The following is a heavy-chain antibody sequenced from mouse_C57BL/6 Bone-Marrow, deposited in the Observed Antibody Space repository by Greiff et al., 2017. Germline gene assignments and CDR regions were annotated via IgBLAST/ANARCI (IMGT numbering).Heavy chain of an antibody. CDR2: IYPGDGDT. D-gene: IGHD1-1*01. J-gene: IGHJ2*01. CDR3: ARVYGSSTGTGYFDY. V-gene: IGHV1-80*01. CDR1: GYAFSSYW. Sequence: VKLMESGAELVKPGASVKISCKASGYAFSSYWMNWVKQRPGKGLEWIGQIYPGDGDTNYNGKFKGKATLTADKSSSTAYMQLSSLTSEDSAVYFCARVYGSSTGTGYFDYWGQGTTLTVSS.